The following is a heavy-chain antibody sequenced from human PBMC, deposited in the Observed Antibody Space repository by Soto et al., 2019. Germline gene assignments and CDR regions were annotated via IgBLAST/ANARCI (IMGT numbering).Heavy chain of an antibody. CDR3: AHGKNSSGYYVARRAFDI. D-gene: IGHD3-22*01. Sequence: QITLKESGPTLVKPTQTLTLTCTFSGFSLSTSGVGVGWIRQPPGKALEWLALIYWDDDKRYSPSLKSRLTITKDTSKNQVVLTMTNMDPVDTATYYCAHGKNSSGYYVARRAFDIWGQGTMVTVSS. CDR2: IYWDDDK. CDR1: GFSLSTSGVG. V-gene: IGHV2-5*02. J-gene: IGHJ3*02.